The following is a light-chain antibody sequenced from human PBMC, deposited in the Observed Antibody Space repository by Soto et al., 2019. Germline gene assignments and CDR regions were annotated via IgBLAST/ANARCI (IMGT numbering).Light chain of an antibody. V-gene: IGLV1-51*01. Sequence: QSVLTQPPSVSAAPGQTVTISCSGSRSNIGNNYVSWYQQFPGAAPKLLIYDSNKRPSGIPERFSASKSGTSATLGITGLRTGDEADYYCGAWDGSLELYLFGTGTKVTVL. CDR2: DSN. J-gene: IGLJ1*01. CDR3: GAWDGSLELYL. CDR1: RSNIGNNY.